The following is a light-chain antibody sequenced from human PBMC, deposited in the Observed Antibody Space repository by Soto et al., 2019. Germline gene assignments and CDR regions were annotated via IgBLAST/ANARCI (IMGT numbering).Light chain of an antibody. CDR2: GNS. Sequence: QSVLTQPPSVSGAPGQRVTISCTGSSSNIGAGYDVHWYQQLPGTAPKLLIYGNSNRPSGVPDRFSGSKSGTSASPAITGLQAEDEADYYCQSYDSSLSGPCVVFGGGTKLTVL. V-gene: IGLV1-40*01. CDR1: SSNIGAGYD. J-gene: IGLJ2*01. CDR3: QSYDSSLSGPCVV.